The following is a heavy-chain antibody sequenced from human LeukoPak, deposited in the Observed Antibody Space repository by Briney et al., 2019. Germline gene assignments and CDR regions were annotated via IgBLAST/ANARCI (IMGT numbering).Heavy chain of an antibody. CDR3: TRLSRFLEWSIWFDP. V-gene: IGHV4-59*08. Sequence: SETLSLTCTVSGGSISSYYWSWIRQPPGKGLEWIGYIYYSGSTNYNPSLKSRVTISVDTSKNQFSLKLSSVTAADTAVYYCTRLSRFLEWSIWFDPWGQGTLVTVSS. CDR1: GGSISSYY. J-gene: IGHJ5*02. CDR2: IYYSGST. D-gene: IGHD3-3*01.